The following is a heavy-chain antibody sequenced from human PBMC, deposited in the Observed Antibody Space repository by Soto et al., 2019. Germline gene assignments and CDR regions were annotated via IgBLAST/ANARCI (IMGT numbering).Heavy chain of an antibody. J-gene: IGHJ4*02. CDR1: GFSFNTYS. Sequence: PGGSLRLSCAASGFSFNTYSMNWVRQAPGKGLEWVSSSSSSSYINYANSVKGRFTISRDNAKNSLYLQMNSLRAEDTAVYYCASLSRFALDYWGQGTLVTVSS. V-gene: IGHV3-21*01. D-gene: IGHD3-10*01. CDR2: SSSSSYI. CDR3: ASLSRFALDY.